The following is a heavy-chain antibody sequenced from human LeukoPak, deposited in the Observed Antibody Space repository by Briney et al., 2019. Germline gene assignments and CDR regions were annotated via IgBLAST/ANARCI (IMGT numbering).Heavy chain of an antibody. J-gene: IGHJ4*02. D-gene: IGHD7-27*01. CDR3: ARGDWGSNFDY. Sequence: GGSLRLSCAASGFTFSSYNMNWVRKAPGKGLEWLSYISSTSSTIYYADSVKGRLTISRDNAKNSLYLHMNSLRGEDTAVYYCARGDWGSNFDYWGQGTLVTVSS. CDR2: ISSTSSTI. CDR1: GFTFSSYN. V-gene: IGHV3-48*01.